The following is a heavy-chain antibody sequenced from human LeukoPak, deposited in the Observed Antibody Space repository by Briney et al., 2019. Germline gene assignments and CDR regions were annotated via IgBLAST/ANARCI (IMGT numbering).Heavy chain of an antibody. CDR1: GFTFSNYW. CDR3: ARVGAWELQRVFEY. J-gene: IGHJ4*02. CDR2: IKQDGSET. V-gene: IGHV3-7*01. D-gene: IGHD1-26*01. Sequence: GGSLRLSCVVSGFTFSNYWMDWVRQAPGKGLEWVAFIKQDGSETSYVDSVKGRFTISRDNAKNSLYLQLSSLRVEDTAVYYCARVGAWELQRVFEYWGQGTLVTVSS.